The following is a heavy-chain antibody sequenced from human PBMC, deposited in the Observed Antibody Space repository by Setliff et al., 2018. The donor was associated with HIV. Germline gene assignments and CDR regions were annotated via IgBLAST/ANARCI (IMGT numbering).Heavy chain of an antibody. CDR2: IYPGDSSS. J-gene: IGHJ4*02. CDR1: GYSFSRYW. Sequence: GESLKISCEGSGYSFSRYWIGLVRQMPGKGLEWMGVIYPGDSSSKYSPSFQGQVTISVDTSISTAYLQWNSLKASDTAIYSCARHPIHTYGYGAFDFWGRGTLVTVSS. CDR3: ARHPIHTYGYGAFDF. D-gene: IGHD5-18*01. V-gene: IGHV5-51*01.